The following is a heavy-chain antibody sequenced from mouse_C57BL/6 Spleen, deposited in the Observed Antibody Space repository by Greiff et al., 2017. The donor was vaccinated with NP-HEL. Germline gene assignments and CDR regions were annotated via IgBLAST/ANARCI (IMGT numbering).Heavy chain of an antibody. V-gene: IGHV1-72*01. CDR2: IDPNSGGT. D-gene: IGHD2-5*01. CDR3: ARGGGYSNYGAMDY. Sequence: QVHVKQPGAELVKPGASVKLSCKASGYTFTSYWMHWVKQRPGRGLEWIGRIDPNSGGTKYNEKFKSKATLTVDKPSSTAYMQLSSLTSEDSAVYYCARGGGYSNYGAMDYWGQGTSVTVSS. J-gene: IGHJ4*01. CDR1: GYTFTSYW.